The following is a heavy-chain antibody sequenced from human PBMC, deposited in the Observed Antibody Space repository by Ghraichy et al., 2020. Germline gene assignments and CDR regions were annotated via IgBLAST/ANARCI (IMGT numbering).Heavy chain of an antibody. CDR2: IIPIFGTA. V-gene: IGHV1-69*13. J-gene: IGHJ5*02. Sequence: SVKVSCKASGGTFSSYAISWVRQAPGQGLEWMGGIIPIFGTANYAQKLQGRVTITADESTSTAYMELSSLRSEDTAVYYCASGGCSSTSCYPTQTFWFDPWGQGTLVTVSS. D-gene: IGHD2-2*01. CDR1: GGTFSSYA. CDR3: ASGGCSSTSCYPTQTFWFDP.